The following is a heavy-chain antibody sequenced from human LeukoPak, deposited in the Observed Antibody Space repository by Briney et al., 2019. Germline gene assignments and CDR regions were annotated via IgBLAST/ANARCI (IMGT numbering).Heavy chain of an antibody. J-gene: IGHJ6*03. V-gene: IGHV3-74*01. D-gene: IGHD2-15*01. CDR1: GFTFYSYW. CDR2: INGDGSTS. Sequence: GGSLRLSCAASGFTFYSYWMHWVRQAPGKGLVWVSCINGDGSTSNYADSVKGRFTISRDNAKNSLYLQMNSLRAEDTAVYYCARGIVGPNYYYYYMDVWGKGTTVTVSS. CDR3: ARGIVGPNYYYYYMDV.